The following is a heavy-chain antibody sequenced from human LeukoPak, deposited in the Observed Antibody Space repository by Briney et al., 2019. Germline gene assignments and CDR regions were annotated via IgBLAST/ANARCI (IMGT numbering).Heavy chain of an antibody. D-gene: IGHD5-18*01. J-gene: IGHJ6*03. Sequence: PETLSLTCTVSGGSISSYYWSWIRQPPGKGLEWIGYIYYSGSTNYNPSLKSRVTISVDTSKNQFSLKLSSVTAADTAVYYCARARWIQLYMDVWGKGTTVTVSS. CDR1: GGSISSYY. V-gene: IGHV4-59*01. CDR3: ARARWIQLYMDV. CDR2: IYYSGST.